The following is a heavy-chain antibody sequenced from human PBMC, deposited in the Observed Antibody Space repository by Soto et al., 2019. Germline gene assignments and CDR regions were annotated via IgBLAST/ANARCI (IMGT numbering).Heavy chain of an antibody. Sequence: GGSLRLSCAASGFTFSSYGMHWVRQAPGKGLEWVAVIWYDGSNKYYADSVKGRFTISRDNSKNTLYLQMNSLRAEDTAVYYCAREQTGSIYYYYYGMDVWGQGTTVTVSS. CDR2: IWYDGSNK. V-gene: IGHV3-33*01. CDR1: GFTFSSYG. CDR3: AREQTGSIYYYYYGMDV. J-gene: IGHJ6*02.